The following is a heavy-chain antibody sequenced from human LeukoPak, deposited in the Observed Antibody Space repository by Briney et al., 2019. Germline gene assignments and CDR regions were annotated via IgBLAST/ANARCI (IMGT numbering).Heavy chain of an antibody. D-gene: IGHD2-15*01. Sequence: GGSLGLSCAASGFTFSSYSMNWVRQAPGKGLEWVSSISSSSSYIYYADSVKGRFTISRDNAKNSLYLQMNSLRAEDTAVYYCAREAGDIVVVVAATSVTDGLDYWGQGTLVTVSS. CDR2: ISSSSSYI. V-gene: IGHV3-21*01. CDR1: GFTFSSYS. J-gene: IGHJ4*02. CDR3: AREAGDIVVVVAATSVTDGLDY.